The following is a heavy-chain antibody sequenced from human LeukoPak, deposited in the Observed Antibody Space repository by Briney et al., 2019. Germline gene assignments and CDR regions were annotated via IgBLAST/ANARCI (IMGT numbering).Heavy chain of an antibody. Sequence: GGSLRLSCAASGFTFSSYWMIWVRQAPGKGLEWVANINQDGSEKYYVDSVKGRFTISRDNAKNSLYLQMNSLRAEDAAVYYCARDHSEPGDFLDRWGQGTLVTVSS. D-gene: IGHD1-14*01. J-gene: IGHJ5*02. V-gene: IGHV3-7*05. CDR1: GFTFSSYW. CDR3: ARDHSEPGDFLDR. CDR2: INQDGSEK.